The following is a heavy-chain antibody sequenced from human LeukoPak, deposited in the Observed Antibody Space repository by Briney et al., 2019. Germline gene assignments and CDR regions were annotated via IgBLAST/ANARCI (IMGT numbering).Heavy chain of an antibody. J-gene: IGHJ4*02. CDR3: ATGYCSGGSCYPPTY. CDR2: IWYDGSNK. D-gene: IGHD2-15*01. Sequence: GRSLRLSCAASGFTFSSYGMHWARQAPGKGLEWVAVIWYDGSNKYYADSVKGRFTISRDNSKNTLYLQMNSLRAEDTAVYYCATGYCSGGSCYPPTYWGQGTLVTVSS. V-gene: IGHV3-33*01. CDR1: GFTFSSYG.